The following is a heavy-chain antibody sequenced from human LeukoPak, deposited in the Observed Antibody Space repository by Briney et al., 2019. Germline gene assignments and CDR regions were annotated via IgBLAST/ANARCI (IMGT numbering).Heavy chain of an antibody. CDR2: IYYSGST. J-gene: IGHJ4*02. CDR1: GGSISSYY. V-gene: IGHV4-59*01. Sequence: SETLSLTCTVSGGSISSYYWSWIRQPPGKGLEWIGYIYYSGSTNYNPSLKSRVTISVDTSKNQFSLKLSSVTAADTAVYYCARVDPVVTAIRNWGQGTLVTVSS. D-gene: IGHD2-21*02. CDR3: ARVDPVVTAIRN.